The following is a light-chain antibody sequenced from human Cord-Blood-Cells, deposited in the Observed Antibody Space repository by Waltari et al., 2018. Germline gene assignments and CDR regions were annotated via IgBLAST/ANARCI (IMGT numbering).Light chain of an antibody. CDR1: QSISSY. CDR3: QQSYSTPVT. J-gene: IGKJ4*01. CDR2: AAS. V-gene: IGKV1-39*01. Sequence: DIQMTQSPSSLSASVGDRVTITCRASQSISSYLNWYQQKPGKAPKLLIYAASSLQSGVPSRFSGSGSGTDFTLTISSPQPEDFATYYCQQSYSTPVTFGGGTKVEIK.